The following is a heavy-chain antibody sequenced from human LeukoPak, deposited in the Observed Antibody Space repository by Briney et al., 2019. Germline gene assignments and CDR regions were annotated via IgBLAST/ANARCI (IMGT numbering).Heavy chain of an antibody. CDR2: ISGSGGST. CDR1: GFTFSSYV. V-gene: IGHV3-23*01. CDR3: AKDSDWGSAYYFYMDV. J-gene: IGHJ6*03. Sequence: RGSLRHSCAASGFTFSSYVMSWVRQTPARRLEWGSAISGSGGSTYYADSVKGRSTISRDNSKNTLYLQMNSLRAEDTAVYYCAKDSDWGSAYYFYMDVWGKGTTVTVSS. D-gene: IGHD7-27*01.